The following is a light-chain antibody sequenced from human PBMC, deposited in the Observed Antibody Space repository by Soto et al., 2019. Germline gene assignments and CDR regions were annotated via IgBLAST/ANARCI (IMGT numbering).Light chain of an antibody. Sequence: DIVMTQSPFSLAVTPGEPASISCRSSQSLLHSNGYNYLDWYLQKPGQSPQLLIYLGSNRSSGVPDRFSGSGSGTDFTLKISRVEAEDVGVYYCMQALQTPPPFGQGTRLEIK. CDR1: QSLLHSNGYNY. CDR2: LGS. J-gene: IGKJ5*01. CDR3: MQALQTPPP. V-gene: IGKV2-28*01.